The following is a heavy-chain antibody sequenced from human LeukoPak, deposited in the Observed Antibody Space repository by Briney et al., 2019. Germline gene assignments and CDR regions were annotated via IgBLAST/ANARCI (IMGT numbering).Heavy chain of an antibody. CDR1: GGSISIISSSPYS. CDR2: LYYGENS. J-gene: IGHJ4*02. Sequence: SETLSLTCTVSGGSISIISSSPYSWGWIRQAPGKGLEWIGSLYYGENSHYNPSLKSRATLSVDTSNNQFSLKLTSVTAADAAVYFCARPLPTAAADTRGYFDYWGQGTVVTVSS. D-gene: IGHD6-25*01. V-gene: IGHV4-39*01. CDR3: ARPLPTAAADTRGYFDY.